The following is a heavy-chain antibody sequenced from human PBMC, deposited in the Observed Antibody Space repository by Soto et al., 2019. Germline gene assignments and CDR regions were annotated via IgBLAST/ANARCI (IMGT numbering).Heavy chain of an antibody. CDR1: GYTLTELS. CDR3: ATDPSEYSSSPMELGY. CDR2: FDPEDGET. Sequence: ASVKVSCKVSGYTLTELSMHWVRQAPGKGLEWMGGFDPEDGETIYAQKFQGRVTMTEDTSTDTAYMELSSLRSEDTAVYYCATDPSEYSSSPMELGYWGQGTLVTVSS. D-gene: IGHD6-6*01. V-gene: IGHV1-24*01. J-gene: IGHJ4*02.